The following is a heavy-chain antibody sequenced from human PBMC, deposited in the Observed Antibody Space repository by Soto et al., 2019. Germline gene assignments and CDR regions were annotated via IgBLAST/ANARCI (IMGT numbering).Heavy chain of an antibody. CDR1: GFTFSSYG. V-gene: IGHV3-33*01. CDR3: ARDSLPYYDSSGYAYYFDY. D-gene: IGHD3-22*01. CDR2: IWYDGSNK. Sequence: PGGCMRLSCAASGFTFSSYGMHWVRQAPGKGLEWVAVIWYDGSNKYYADSVKGRFTISRDNSKNTLYPQMNSLRAEDTAVYYCARDSLPYYDSSGYAYYFDYWGQGTLVTVSS. J-gene: IGHJ4*02.